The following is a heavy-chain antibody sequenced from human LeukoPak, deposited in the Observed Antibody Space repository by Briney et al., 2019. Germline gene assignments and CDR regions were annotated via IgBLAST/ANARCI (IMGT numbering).Heavy chain of an antibody. CDR1: GFTVSSNY. V-gene: IGHV3-66*01. Sequence: PGGSLRVSCAASGFTVSSNYMSWVRQAPGKGLEWVSVIYSGGSTYYADSVKGRFTISRDNSKNTLYLQMNSLRAEDTAVYYCAKDSGLRWFGVDYWGQGTLVSVSS. CDR2: IYSGGST. D-gene: IGHD3-10*01. J-gene: IGHJ4*02. CDR3: AKDSGLRWFGVDY.